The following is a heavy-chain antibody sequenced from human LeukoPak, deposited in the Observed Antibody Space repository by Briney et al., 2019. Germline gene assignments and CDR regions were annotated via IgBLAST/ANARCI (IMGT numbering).Heavy chain of an antibody. V-gene: IGHV1-69*04. CDR2: IIPILGIA. CDR3: ARDPVGYCSGGSCPDAFDI. J-gene: IGHJ3*02. Sequence: ASVKVSCKASGGTFSSYAISWVRQGPGQGLEWMGRIIPILGIANYAQKFQGRVTITADKSTSTAYMELSSLRSEDTAVYYCARDPVGYCSGGSCPDAFDIWGQGTMVTVSS. CDR1: GGTFSSYA. D-gene: IGHD2-15*01.